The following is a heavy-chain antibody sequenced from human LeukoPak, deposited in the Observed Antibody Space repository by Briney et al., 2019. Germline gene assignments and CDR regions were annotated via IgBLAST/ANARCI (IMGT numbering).Heavy chain of an antibody. CDR3: AGAYGSGPDY. CDR1: GGSVSSGSYY. D-gene: IGHD3-10*01. V-gene: IGHV4-61*01. Sequence: PSETLSLTCTVSGGSVSSGSYYWSWIRQPPGKGLEWIGYIYYSGSTNYNPSLKSRVTISVDTSKNQFSLKLSSVTAADTAVYYCAGAYGSGPDYWGQGTLVTVSS. J-gene: IGHJ4*02. CDR2: IYYSGST.